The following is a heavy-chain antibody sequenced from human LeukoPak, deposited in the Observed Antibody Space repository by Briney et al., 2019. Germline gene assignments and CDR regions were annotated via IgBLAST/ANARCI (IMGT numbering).Heavy chain of an antibody. CDR3: MLPPWAAGGP. CDR2: IYSGGST. D-gene: IGHD6-13*01. V-gene: IGHV3-53*01. CDR1: GSTVSSNY. Sequence: PGGSLRLSCAASGSTVSSNYMSWVRQAPGKGLEWVSVIYSGGSTYYADSVKGRFSISRDNSKNTLYLQMNSLRPEDTAVYYCMLPPWAAGGPWGQGTLVTVSA. J-gene: IGHJ5*02.